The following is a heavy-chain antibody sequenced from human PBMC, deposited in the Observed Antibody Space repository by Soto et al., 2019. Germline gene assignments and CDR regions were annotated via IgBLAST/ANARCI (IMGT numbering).Heavy chain of an antibody. V-gene: IGHV4-31*03. Sequence: QVQLQESGPGLVKPSQTLSLTCIVSGGSISSGGYYWSWIRQHPGKGLEWIGYIYYSGSTYYNPSLKRRVTISVDTSKNQFSLKLSSVTAADTAVYYCARSSAAAGSPSFQHWGQGTLVTVSS. CDR2: IYYSGST. CDR1: GGSISSGGYY. D-gene: IGHD6-13*01. CDR3: ARSSAAAGSPSFQH. J-gene: IGHJ1*01.